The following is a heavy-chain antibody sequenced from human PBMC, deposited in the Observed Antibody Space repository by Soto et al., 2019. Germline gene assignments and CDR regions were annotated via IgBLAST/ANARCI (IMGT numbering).Heavy chain of an antibody. CDR1: GFTFSSYG. CDR3: AKDGYCSSTSCLDYYYYGMDV. CDR2: ISYDGSNK. J-gene: IGHJ6*02. D-gene: IGHD2-2*03. V-gene: IGHV3-30*18. Sequence: QVQLVESGGGVVQPGRSLRLSCAASGFTFSSYGMHWVCQAPGKGLEWVAVISYDGSNKYYADSVKGRFTISRDNSKNTLYLQMNSLRAEDTAVYYCAKDGYCSSTSCLDYYYYGMDVWGQGTTVTVSS.